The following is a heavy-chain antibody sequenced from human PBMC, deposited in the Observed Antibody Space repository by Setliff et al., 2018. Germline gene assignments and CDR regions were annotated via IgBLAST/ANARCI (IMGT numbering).Heavy chain of an antibody. CDR2: TYYNGTA. J-gene: IGHJ6*03. CDR1: GGSISGSHYS. CDR3: ARESAGDESVRHLYYTDV. Sequence: SETLSLTCSVSGGSISGSHYSWVWMRQPPGKRLEWIGSTYYNGTAYYNPSLQSRVAISVDTSKNYFSLDVNSVTAADTAVYYCARESAGDESVRHLYYTDVWGRGTTVTVSS. V-gene: IGHV4-39*02. D-gene: IGHD1-1*01.